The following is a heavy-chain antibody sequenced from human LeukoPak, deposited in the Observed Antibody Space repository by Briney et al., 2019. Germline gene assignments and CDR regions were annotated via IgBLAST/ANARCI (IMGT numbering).Heavy chain of an antibody. V-gene: IGHV4-59*01. J-gene: IGHJ4*02. CDR3: ARVVGGVGLDY. CDR2: IHYSGRA. Sequence: SETLSLTCSVSGGSISGYYWTWVRQPPGKGLEWIGQIHYSGRADYNPSLKSRITISIDTSKNQFALKLSSVTAADTAVYYCARVVGGVGLDYWGQGTLVTVSS. D-gene: IGHD3-16*01. CDR1: GGSISGYY.